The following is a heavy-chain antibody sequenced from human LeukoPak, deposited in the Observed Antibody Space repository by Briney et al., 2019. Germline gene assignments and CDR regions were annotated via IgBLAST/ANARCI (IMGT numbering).Heavy chain of an antibody. CDR2: ICTSGSA. CDR1: GGSISSYY. D-gene: IGHD6-13*01. J-gene: IGHJ6*03. Sequence: SETLSLTCTVSGGSISSYYWSWIRQPAGKGLEWIGRICTSGSANYNPSLKSRVTMSVDTSKNQFSLKLSSVTAADTAVYYCARDRSSSLDYYYYYYMDVWGKGTTVTISS. V-gene: IGHV4-4*07. CDR3: ARDRSSSLDYYYYYYMDV.